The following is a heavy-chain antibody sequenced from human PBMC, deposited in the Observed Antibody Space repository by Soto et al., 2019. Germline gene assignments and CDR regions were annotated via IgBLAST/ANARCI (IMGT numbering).Heavy chain of an antibody. D-gene: IGHD3-3*01. CDR1: GGSISSYY. J-gene: IGHJ5*02. CDR3: ARSEAITIFGVVIIPNWFDP. V-gene: IGHV4-59*01. CDR2: IYYSGST. Sequence: SETLSLTCTVSGGSISSYYWSWIRQPPGKGLEWFVYIYYSGSTNYNPSLKSRVTISVDTSKNQFSLKLSSVTAADTAVYYCARSEAITIFGVVIIPNWFDPWGQGTLVTVSS.